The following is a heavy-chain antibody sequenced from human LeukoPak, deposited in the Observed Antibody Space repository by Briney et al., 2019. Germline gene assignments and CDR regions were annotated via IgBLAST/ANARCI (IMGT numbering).Heavy chain of an antibody. D-gene: IGHD6-19*01. Sequence: SETLSLTCTVSDDSISDYYRGWIRQPPGKGLEWIGSIYYSGSTYYNLSLKSRVTISVDTSKNQFSLKLSSVTAADTAVYYCAKSSGWYEGPDYWGQGTLVTVSS. CDR1: DDSISDYY. V-gene: IGHV4-38-2*02. CDR3: AKSSGWYEGPDY. J-gene: IGHJ4*02. CDR2: IYYSGST.